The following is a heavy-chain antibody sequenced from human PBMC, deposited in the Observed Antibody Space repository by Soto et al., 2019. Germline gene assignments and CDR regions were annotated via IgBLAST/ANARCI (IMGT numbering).Heavy chain of an antibody. Sequence: KESGPTLVKPTQTLTLTCTFSGFSLSTTGVAVGWIRQPPGKALEWLALIHWDDDKRYSPSLKSRLTITKDSSKNPVVLRVANMDPVDTATYHCAHRFSLDGYNYFDYWGQGTLVTVSS. CDR2: IHWDDDK. J-gene: IGHJ4*02. D-gene: IGHD5-12*01. V-gene: IGHV2-5*02. CDR3: AHRFSLDGYNYFDY. CDR1: GFSLSTTGVA.